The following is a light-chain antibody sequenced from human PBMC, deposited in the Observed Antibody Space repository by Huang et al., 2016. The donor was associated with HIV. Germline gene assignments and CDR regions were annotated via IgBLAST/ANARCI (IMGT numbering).Light chain of an antibody. CDR1: QSVSSTD. V-gene: IGKV3-20*01. J-gene: IGKJ1*01. CDR2: GAS. CDR3: QQYGSSPTA. Sequence: EIVLTQSPGTLSLSPGERATLSCRARQSVSSTDLAWYQQKPGQAPRLLIYGASSRATGIPDRFSGSGSGTDFTLTISRLEPEDFAVYYCQQYGSSPTAFGQGTKVEIK.